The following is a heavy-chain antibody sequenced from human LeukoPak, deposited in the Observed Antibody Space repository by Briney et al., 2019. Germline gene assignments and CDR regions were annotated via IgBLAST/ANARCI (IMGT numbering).Heavy chain of an antibody. CDR1: GFTFSSYS. Sequence: GGSLRLSCAASGFTFSSYSMNWVRQAPGKGLEWVSSISSSSSYIYYADSVKGRFTISRDNAKNSLYLQMNSLRAEDTAVYYCARDRREYCSSTSCYHGFDYWGQGTLVTVSS. D-gene: IGHD2-2*01. CDR2: ISSSSSYI. V-gene: IGHV3-21*01. CDR3: ARDRREYCSSTSCYHGFDY. J-gene: IGHJ4*02.